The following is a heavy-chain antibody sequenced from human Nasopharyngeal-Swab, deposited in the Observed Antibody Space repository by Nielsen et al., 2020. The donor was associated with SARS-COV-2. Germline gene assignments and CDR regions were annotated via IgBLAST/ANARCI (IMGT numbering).Heavy chain of an antibody. CDR3: ARDHSYYDSNGYYFDY. Sequence: SETLSLTCTVSGAFISGHHWSWIRQPPGKGLEWIGYVSYSGITNYNPSLNSRVTISADSSKNQFSLELSSVTAADTAVYYCARDHSYYDSNGYYFDYWGLGTLVTVSS. CDR2: VSYSGIT. D-gene: IGHD3-22*01. J-gene: IGHJ4*02. V-gene: IGHV4-59*11. CDR1: GAFISGHH.